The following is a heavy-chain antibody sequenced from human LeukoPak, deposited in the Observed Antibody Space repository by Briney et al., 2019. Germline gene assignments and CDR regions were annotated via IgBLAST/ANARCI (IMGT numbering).Heavy chain of an antibody. CDR1: GFTFDDYA. D-gene: IGHD6-19*01. J-gene: IGHJ6*03. CDR3: AKVGGSGWSTYYMDV. V-gene: IGHV3-43D*03. Sequence: GGSLRLSCAASGFTFDDYAMHWVRQAPGKGLEWVSPISWDGGSTYYADSVKGRFTISRDNSKNSLYPQMNSLRAEDTALYYCAKVGGSGWSTYYMDVWGKGTTVTVSS. CDR2: ISWDGGST.